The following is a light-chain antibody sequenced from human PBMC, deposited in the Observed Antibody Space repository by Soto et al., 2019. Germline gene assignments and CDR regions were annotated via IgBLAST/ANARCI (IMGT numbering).Light chain of an antibody. V-gene: IGKV3-20*01. CDR3: QQYISSPLT. CDR1: QSVSSSY. J-gene: IGKJ1*01. Sequence: EIVLTQSPGTLSLSPGERATLSCRASQSVSSSYLAWYQQKPGQAPRLLIYGASSRATGIPDRFSGSGSGTDFTLTISRLEPEDFAVYYCQQYISSPLTFGQGTK. CDR2: GAS.